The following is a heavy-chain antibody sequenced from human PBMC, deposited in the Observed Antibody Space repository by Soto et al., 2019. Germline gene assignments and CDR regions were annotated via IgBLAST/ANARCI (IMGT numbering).Heavy chain of an antibody. CDR3: AREGNIAVAGKVGLYYYYGMDV. J-gene: IGHJ6*02. V-gene: IGHV3-13*01. D-gene: IGHD6-19*01. Sequence: GGSLRLSCAASGFTFSSYDMHWVRQATGKGLEWVSAIGTAGDTYYPGSVKGRFTISRENAKNSLYLQMNSLRAEDTAVYYCAREGNIAVAGKVGLYYYYGMDVWGQGTTVTVSS. CDR2: IGTAGDT. CDR1: GFTFSSYD.